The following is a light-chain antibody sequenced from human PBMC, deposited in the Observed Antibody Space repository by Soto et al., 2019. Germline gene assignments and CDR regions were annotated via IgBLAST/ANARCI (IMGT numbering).Light chain of an antibody. V-gene: IGKV3-15*01. CDR3: QQYNEWPPSFT. Sequence: EIVMTQSPATLSVSPGERATLSCRASQSVSSNLAWYQQKPGQAPRLLFYGASSRATGVPAGFIGSGSGTAFTPAITGLQSEDFAVYSCQQYNEWPPSFTFGQGTRLEIK. CDR1: QSVSSN. J-gene: IGKJ5*01. CDR2: GAS.